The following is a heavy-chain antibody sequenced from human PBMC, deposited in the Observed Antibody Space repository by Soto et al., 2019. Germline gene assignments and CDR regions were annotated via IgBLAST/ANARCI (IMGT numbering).Heavy chain of an antibody. CDR1: GGTFSSYT. D-gene: IGHD3-22*01. J-gene: IGHJ4*02. CDR2: IIPILGIA. CDR3: ARTYYYDSSGYYPFDY. Sequence: ASVKVSCKASGGTFSSYTISWVRQAPGQGLEWMGRIIPILGIANYAQKFQGRVTITADKSTSTAYMELSSLRSEDTAVYYCARTYYYDSSGYYPFDYWXQGTLVTVSS. V-gene: IGHV1-69*02.